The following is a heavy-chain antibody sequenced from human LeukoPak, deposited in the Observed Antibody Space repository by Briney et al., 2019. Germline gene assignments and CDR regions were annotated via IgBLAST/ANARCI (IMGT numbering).Heavy chain of an antibody. CDR3: ARVNTIFGVADY. J-gene: IGHJ4*02. CDR1: GGSISSGSYY. D-gene: IGHD3-3*01. V-gene: IGHV4-61*02. Sequence: SQTLSLTCTVSGGSISSGSYYWSWIRQPAGKGLEWIGRIYTSGSTNYNPSLKSRVTISVDTSKNQFSLELSSVTAADTAVYYCARVNTIFGVADYWGQGTLVTVSS. CDR2: IYTSGST.